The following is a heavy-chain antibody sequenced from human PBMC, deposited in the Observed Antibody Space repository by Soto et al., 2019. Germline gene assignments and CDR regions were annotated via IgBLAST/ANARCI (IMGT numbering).Heavy chain of an antibody. CDR3: VRRRDYLDV. J-gene: IGHJ6*03. CDR2: IGTSTGTI. CDR1: GFSFSDYY. Sequence: QEYLVESGGDLVKPGGSLRLSCAASGFSFSDYYMSWVRQAPGKGLEWILYIGTSTGTIYYADSVEGRFTISSDSANNSLYLQMKSLRVEDTAVYYCVRRRDYLDVWGKGTTVTVSS. V-gene: IGHV3-11*01.